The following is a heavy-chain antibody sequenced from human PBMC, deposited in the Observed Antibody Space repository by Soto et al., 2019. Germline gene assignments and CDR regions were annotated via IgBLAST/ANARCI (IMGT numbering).Heavy chain of an antibody. CDR2: IYYSGST. V-gene: IGHV4-59*01. J-gene: IGHJ4*02. Sequence: SETLSLTCTVSGGSISSYYWSWIRQPPGKGLEWIGYIYYSGSTNYNPSLKSRVTISVDTSKNQFSLKLSSVTAADTAVYYCARTTYYYDSSGYYYWGQGTLVTVSS. D-gene: IGHD3-22*01. CDR3: ARTTYYYDSSGYYY. CDR1: GGSISSYY.